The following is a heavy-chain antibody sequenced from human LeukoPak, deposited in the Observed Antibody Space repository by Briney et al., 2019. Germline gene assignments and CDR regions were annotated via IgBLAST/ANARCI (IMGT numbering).Heavy chain of an antibody. D-gene: IGHD3-22*01. V-gene: IGHV1-18*01. CDR2: ISAYNGNT. Sequence: ALVKVSCKASGYTFTSYGISWVRQAPGQGLEWMGWISAYNGNTNYAQKLQGRVTMTTDTSTSTVYMELSSLRSEDTAVYYCARGPYYYDSSGYSDFDYWGQGTLVTVSS. J-gene: IGHJ4*02. CDR3: ARGPYYYDSSGYSDFDY. CDR1: GYTFTSYG.